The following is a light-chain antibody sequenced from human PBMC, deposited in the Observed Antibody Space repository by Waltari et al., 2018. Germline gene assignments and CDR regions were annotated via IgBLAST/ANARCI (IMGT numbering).Light chain of an antibody. CDR1: NSNVGGTT. Sequence: QSVLTQPASASGTPGQRVTISCSGSNSNVGGTTVNWYQQFPGTAPKLLIYIDNLRPSGIPDRFSGSKSGTSASLAISGLQSEDEADYYCAVWDDSLNGPVFGGGTKLTVL. CDR3: AVWDDSLNGPV. J-gene: IGLJ2*01. CDR2: IDN. V-gene: IGLV1-44*01.